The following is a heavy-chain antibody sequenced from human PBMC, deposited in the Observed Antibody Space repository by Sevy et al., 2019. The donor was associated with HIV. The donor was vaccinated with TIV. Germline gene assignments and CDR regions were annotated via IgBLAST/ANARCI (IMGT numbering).Heavy chain of an antibody. Sequence: GGSLRLSCAASGFTFSSYWMHWVRQAPGKGLVWVSRINSDGSSTSYADSVKGRFTISRDNAKNTLYLQMNSLRAEDTAVYYCARDPGGYYGSGSYYNGPFDYWGQGTLVNVSS. CDR2: INSDGSST. CDR1: GFTFSSYW. D-gene: IGHD3-10*01. V-gene: IGHV3-74*01. CDR3: ARDPGGYYGSGSYYNGPFDY. J-gene: IGHJ4*02.